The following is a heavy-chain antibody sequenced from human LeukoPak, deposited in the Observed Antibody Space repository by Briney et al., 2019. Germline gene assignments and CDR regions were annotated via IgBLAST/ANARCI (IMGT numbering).Heavy chain of an antibody. CDR1: GYTFTSYG. Sequence: ASVKVSCKASGYTFTSYGISWVRQAPGQGLEWMGWISAYNGNTNYAQKLQGRVTMTTDTSTSTAYMELRSLRSDDTAVYYCARTSRGWYGGYFGYWGQGTLVTVSS. D-gene: IGHD6-19*01. CDR3: ARTSRGWYGGYFGY. CDR2: ISAYNGNT. J-gene: IGHJ4*02. V-gene: IGHV1-18*01.